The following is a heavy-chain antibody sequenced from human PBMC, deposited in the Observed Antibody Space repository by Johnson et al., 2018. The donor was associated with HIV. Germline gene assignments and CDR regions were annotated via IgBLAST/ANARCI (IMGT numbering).Heavy chain of an antibody. J-gene: IGHJ3*02. Sequence: QVQLVESGGGVVQPGRSLRLSCAASGFTFGTFAMHWVRQAPGKGLEWVAVISYDGSNKYYADSVKGRFTISRDNSKNTLYLQMNSLRAEDTAVYYCARATRSSSSGRHDAFDIWGQGTMVTVSS. CDR2: ISYDGSNK. D-gene: IGHD6-6*01. CDR3: ARATRSSSSGRHDAFDI. V-gene: IGHV3-30*04. CDR1: GFTFGTFA.